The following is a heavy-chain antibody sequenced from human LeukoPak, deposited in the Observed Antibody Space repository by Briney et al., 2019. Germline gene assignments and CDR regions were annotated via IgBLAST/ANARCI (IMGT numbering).Heavy chain of an antibody. J-gene: IGHJ3*02. CDR2: IIPIFGTA. CDR1: GGTFSSYA. Sequence: SVKVSCKASGGTFSSYAISWVRQAPGQGLEWMGGIIPIFGTANYAQKFQGRVTMTEDTSTDTAYMELSSLRSEDTAVYYCATGVAAYYDSSGPDAFDIWGQGTMVTVSS. CDR3: ATGVAAYYDSSGPDAFDI. D-gene: IGHD3-22*01. V-gene: IGHV1-69*06.